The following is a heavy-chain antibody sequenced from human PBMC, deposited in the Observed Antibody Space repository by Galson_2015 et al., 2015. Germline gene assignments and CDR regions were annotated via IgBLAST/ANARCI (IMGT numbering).Heavy chain of an antibody. CDR3: ARGEYSSPNYYINA. CDR2: ITGRGSYT. V-gene: IGHV3-21*01. Sequence: SLRLSCAASGFTFSTYSMNWVRRAPGKGLEWVSSITGRGSYTYYADSGKGRFTISRDNANNSLNLQLNSLRAEDTAVYYCARGEYSSPNYYINAWGKGTTVTVSS. J-gene: IGHJ6*03. CDR1: GFTFSTYS. D-gene: IGHD6-6*01.